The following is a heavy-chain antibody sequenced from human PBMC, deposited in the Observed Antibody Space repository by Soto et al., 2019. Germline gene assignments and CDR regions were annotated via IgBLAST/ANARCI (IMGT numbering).Heavy chain of an antibody. CDR2: INHSGTT. CDR1: GGSFSGYY. CDR3: ARGTSGWYNRDHRVDSRRHNWYFDL. Sequence: QVQLQQWGAGLLKPSETLSLTCAVYGGSFSGYYWSWIRQPPGKGLEWIGEINHSGTTNYNPSLKSRVTISVDPSKSHFSLKLSAVTAADAAVYYCARGTSGWYNRDHRVDSRRHNWYFDLWGRRTLVIVSS. J-gene: IGHJ2*01. D-gene: IGHD6-19*01. V-gene: IGHV4-34*01.